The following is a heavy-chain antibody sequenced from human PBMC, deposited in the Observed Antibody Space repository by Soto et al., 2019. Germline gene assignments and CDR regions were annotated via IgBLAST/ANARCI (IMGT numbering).Heavy chain of an antibody. V-gene: IGHV1-69*01. Sequence: QVQLVQSGAEVKKPGSSVKVSCKASGGTFGSYAFSWVRQAPGQGLEWMGGISPVSGAAHYAQKFQGRVKLTADESTSTAYMELSSLSSQDTVVYYCATALWCRSTSCTLDYWGQGTRVIGSS. CDR3: ATALWCRSTSCTLDY. CDR1: GGTFGSYA. D-gene: IGHD2-2*01. J-gene: IGHJ4*02. CDR2: ISPVSGAA.